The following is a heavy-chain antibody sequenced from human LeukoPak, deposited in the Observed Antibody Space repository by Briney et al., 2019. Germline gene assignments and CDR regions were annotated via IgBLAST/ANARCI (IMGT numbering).Heavy chain of an antibody. D-gene: IGHD2-2*02. CDR3: ARDKRVRYCSSTSCYTPFDY. CDR1: GGSISSYY. Sequence: PSETLSLTCTVSGGSISSYYWSWIRQPPGKGLEWIGYIYHRGSTNYNPSLKSRVTISVDTSKRQFSLKLSSVTAADTAVYYCARDKRVRYCSSTSCYTPFDYWGQGTLVTVSS. V-gene: IGHV4-59*12. J-gene: IGHJ4*02. CDR2: IYHRGST.